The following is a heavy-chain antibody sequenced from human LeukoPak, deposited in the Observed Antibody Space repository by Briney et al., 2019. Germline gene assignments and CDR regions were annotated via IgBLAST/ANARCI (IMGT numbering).Heavy chain of an antibody. CDR2: IGWNSART. V-gene: IGHV3-9*01. J-gene: IGHJ6*02. D-gene: IGHD3-10*01. CDR1: ESTFDHA. CDR3: GKDISAGGMDV. Sequence: PGGSLRLSCTASESTFDHAMHWVRQTPGNGLEWVSGIGWNSARTGYADSVRGRFTISRDNAKNSLYLQMNSLRAEDTALYYCGKDISAGGMDVWGQGTTVTVSS.